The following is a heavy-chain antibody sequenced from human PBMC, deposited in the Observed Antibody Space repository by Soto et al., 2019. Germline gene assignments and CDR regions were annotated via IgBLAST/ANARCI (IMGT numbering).Heavy chain of an antibody. D-gene: IGHD1-26*01. CDR3: ARDGWASGSYEH. CDR1: GYTFTSYD. J-gene: IGHJ6*02. V-gene: IGHV1-8*01. CDR2: MNPNSGNT. Sequence: GASVKVSCKASGYTFTSYDINWVRQATGQGLEWMGWMNPNSGNTGYAQKFQGRVTMTRNTSISTAYMELSSLRSEDTAVYYCARDGWASGSYEHWGQGTTVTVSS.